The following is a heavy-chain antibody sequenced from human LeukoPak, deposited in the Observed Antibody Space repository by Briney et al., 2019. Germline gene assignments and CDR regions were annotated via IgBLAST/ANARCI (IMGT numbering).Heavy chain of an antibody. D-gene: IGHD2-15*01. CDR2: ISAGGSST. V-gene: IGHV3-23*01. Sequence: GGSLSLSRAVPGFTFSSYAMCWVRQAPGKGLEWVSVISAGGSSTYYADSVKGRFTISRDNSKNTLYLQMNSLRAEDTAVYYCAKHCSGGSCYLDYWGQGTLVTASS. J-gene: IGHJ4*02. CDR1: GFTFSSYA. CDR3: AKHCSGGSCYLDY.